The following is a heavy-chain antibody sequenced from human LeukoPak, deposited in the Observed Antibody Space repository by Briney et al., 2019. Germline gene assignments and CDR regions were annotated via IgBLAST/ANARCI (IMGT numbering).Heavy chain of an antibody. J-gene: IGHJ6*02. CDR1: GGSFSGYY. CDR3: ARGHYVGYSSSWSIHYYYYGMDV. D-gene: IGHD6-13*01. V-gene: IGHV4-34*01. Sequence: SETLSLTCAVYGGSFSGYYWSWIRQPPGKGLEWIGEINHSGSTNYNPSLKSRVTISVEAYKNQFSLKLSSVTAADPAVYYCARGHYVGYSSSWSIHYYYYGMDVWGQGTTVTVSS. CDR2: INHSGST.